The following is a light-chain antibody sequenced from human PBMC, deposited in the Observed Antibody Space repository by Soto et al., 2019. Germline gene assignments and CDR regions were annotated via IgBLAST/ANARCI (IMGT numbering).Light chain of an antibody. CDR2: DVS. CDR1: QGISSA. J-gene: IGKJ4*01. V-gene: IGKV1-13*02. Sequence: AIQLTQSPSSLSASVGDRVTITCRASQGISSALAWYQQKPGKSPNLLIYDVSSLESGVPSRFSGSGSGTDFTLTISSLQPEDFAMYYCQQFNTYPALTSGGGTKVDIK. CDR3: QQFNTYPALT.